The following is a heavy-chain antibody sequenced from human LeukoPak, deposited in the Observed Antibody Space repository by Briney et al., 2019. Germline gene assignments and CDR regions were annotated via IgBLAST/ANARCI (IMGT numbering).Heavy chain of an antibody. CDR1: GGSISSSSYY. V-gene: IGHV4-39*01. CDR2: IYYSGST. Sequence: PSETLSLTCTVSGGSISSSSYYWGWIRQPPGKGLEWIGSIYYSGSTYYNPSLKSRVTISVDTSKNQFSLKLSSVTAADTAVYYCASGRFLANDYWGQGTLVTVSS. D-gene: IGHD3-3*01. J-gene: IGHJ4*02. CDR3: ASGRFLANDY.